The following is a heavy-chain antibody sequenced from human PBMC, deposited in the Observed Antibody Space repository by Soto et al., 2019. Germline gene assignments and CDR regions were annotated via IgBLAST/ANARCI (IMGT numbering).Heavy chain of an antibody. Sequence: PSETLSLTCTVTGGAISGYYWTWIRQSDGAGLERIGRIYSSGSTNYNPSLKSRVTISLDTSMNYFSLRLSSVTAADTAVYYGARGQRFSDWFEPWGQGTLVTDAS. CDR1: GGAISGYY. J-gene: IGHJ5*02. D-gene: IGHD3-3*01. CDR3: ARGQRFSDWFEP. CDR2: IYSSGST. V-gene: IGHV4-4*07.